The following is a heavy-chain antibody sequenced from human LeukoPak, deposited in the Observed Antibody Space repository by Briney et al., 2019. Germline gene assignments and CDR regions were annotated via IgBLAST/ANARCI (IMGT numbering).Heavy chain of an antibody. CDR1: GFTFINYN. CDR3: ARARYSSGWYFDY. CDR2: ISSSSSTM. D-gene: IGHD6-19*01. V-gene: IGHV3-48*01. Sequence: GGSLRFSCAASGFTFINYNINWVRQAPGKGLEWVSYISSSSSTMYYADSVKGRSTISRDNAKNSLYLQMNSLRAEDTAVYYCARARYSSGWYFDYWGQGTLVTVSS. J-gene: IGHJ4*02.